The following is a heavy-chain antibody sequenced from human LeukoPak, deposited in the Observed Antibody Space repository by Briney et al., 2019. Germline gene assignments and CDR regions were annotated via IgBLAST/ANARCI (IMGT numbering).Heavy chain of an antibody. CDR2: INPSGGST. CDR3: ARGRAVAGIYYYYGMDV. CDR1: GYTFTSYY. Sequence: ASVKVSCKASGYTFTSYYMHWVRQAPGQGLEWMGIINPSGGSTSYAQKFQGRVTMTRDTSTSKVYMELSSLRSEDTAVYYCARGRAVAGIYYYYGMDVWGQGTTVTVSS. V-gene: IGHV1-46*01. J-gene: IGHJ6*02. D-gene: IGHD6-19*01.